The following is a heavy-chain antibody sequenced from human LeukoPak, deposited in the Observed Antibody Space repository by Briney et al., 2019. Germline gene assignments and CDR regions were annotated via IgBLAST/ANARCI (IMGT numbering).Heavy chain of an antibody. D-gene: IGHD3-10*01. V-gene: IGHV1-2*02. CDR2: VNPNSGDT. CDR1: GYTFTGYY. CDR3: ARVCRIRGVITLYYYYYYMDV. Sequence: ASVKVSCKASGYTFTGYYMHWVRQAPGQGLEWMGCVNPNSGDTNYAQKFQGSVTMTRDTSISTVYMELSRLRSDDTAVYYCARVCRIRGVITLYYYYYYMDVWGKGTTVTISS. J-gene: IGHJ6*03.